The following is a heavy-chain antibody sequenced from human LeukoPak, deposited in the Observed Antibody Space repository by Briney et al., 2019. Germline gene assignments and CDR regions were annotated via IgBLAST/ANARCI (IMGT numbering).Heavy chain of an antibody. CDR3: ARRVTSGVWDF. J-gene: IGHJ4*02. Sequence: SETLSLTCTVSGVSISGSSYYWGWIRQPPGKGLEWIGTIYNSGSTYYIPSLESRVTISVDTSKNQFSLKLNSVTAADTAVYYCARRVTSGVWDFWGQGTLVTVSS. D-gene: IGHD6-19*01. CDR1: GVSISGSSYY. CDR2: IYNSGST. V-gene: IGHV4-39*01.